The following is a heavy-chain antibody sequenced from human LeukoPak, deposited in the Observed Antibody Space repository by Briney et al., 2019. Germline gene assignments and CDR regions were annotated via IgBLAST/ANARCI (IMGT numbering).Heavy chain of an antibody. CDR3: VKGDYSSGWSY. CDR1: GFTFSSYA. J-gene: IGHJ4*02. CDR2: ISSNGGST. Sequence: GGSLRLSCSASGFTFSSYAMHWVRQAPGKGLEYVSAISSNGGSTYYADSVKGRFTISRDNSKNTLYLQMSSLRAEDTAVYYCVKGDYSSGWSYWGQGTLVTVSS. D-gene: IGHD6-19*01. V-gene: IGHV3-64D*09.